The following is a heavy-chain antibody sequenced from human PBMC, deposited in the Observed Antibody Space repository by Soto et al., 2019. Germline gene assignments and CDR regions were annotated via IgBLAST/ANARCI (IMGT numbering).Heavy chain of an antibody. Sequence: EVQLVESGGGLVQPGGSLRLSCAASGFTFSSYWLHWVRQAPGKGLVWVSRINSDGSSTSYADSVKGRFTISRDNAKNTLYLQMNSLRAGDTAVYYCVRTGLVVAAATREDYWGQGTLVTVSS. V-gene: IGHV3-74*01. CDR3: VRTGLVVAAATREDY. J-gene: IGHJ4*02. CDR1: GFTFSSYW. D-gene: IGHD2-15*01. CDR2: INSDGSST.